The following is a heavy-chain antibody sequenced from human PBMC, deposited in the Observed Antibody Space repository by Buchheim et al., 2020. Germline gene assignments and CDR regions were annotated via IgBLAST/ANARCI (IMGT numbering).Heavy chain of an antibody. CDR2: ISSSSSYI. CDR3: ARDPLPYYYDSSGYYWVEPGDY. CDR1: GFTFSSYS. V-gene: IGHV3-21*01. D-gene: IGHD3-22*01. J-gene: IGHJ4*02. Sequence: EVQLVESGGGLVKPGGSLRLSCAASGFTFSSYSMNWVRQAPGKGLEWVSSISSSSSYIYYADSVKGRFTISRDNAKNSLYLQMNSLRAEDTAVYYCARDPLPYYYDSSGYYWVEPGDYWGQGTL.